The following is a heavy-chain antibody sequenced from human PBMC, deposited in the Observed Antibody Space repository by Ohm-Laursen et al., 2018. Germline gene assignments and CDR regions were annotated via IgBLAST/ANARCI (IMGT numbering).Heavy chain of an antibody. CDR2: VYSNGDA. D-gene: IGHD1-7*01. CDR3: AKGRTTVWLDP. V-gene: IGHV4-59*01. Sequence: SETLSLTCTVSGGSLRHYYWTWVRQPPGKGLEGIGFVYSNGDASYSPSLTGRVSFSVNLAKNQISLELRSVTAADTAVYYCAKGRTTVWLDPWGQGTPVIVSP. CDR1: GGSLRHYY. J-gene: IGHJ5*02.